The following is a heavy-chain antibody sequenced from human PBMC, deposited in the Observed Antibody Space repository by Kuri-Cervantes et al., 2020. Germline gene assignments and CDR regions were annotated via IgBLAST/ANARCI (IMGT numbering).Heavy chain of an antibody. V-gene: IGHV3-7*01. CDR2: IRQDGGVT. D-gene: IGHD3-16*01. CDR1: GFSLSTNW. Sequence: GGSLRLSCAASGFSLSTNWMAWVRQSPGKGLEWVASIRQDGGVTYYVDSVKGRFTISRDNAENSLYLQMNSLRAEDTAVYYCARWGNFDNLYYFASWGQGTLVTVSS. CDR3: ARWGNFDNLYYFAS. J-gene: IGHJ4*02.